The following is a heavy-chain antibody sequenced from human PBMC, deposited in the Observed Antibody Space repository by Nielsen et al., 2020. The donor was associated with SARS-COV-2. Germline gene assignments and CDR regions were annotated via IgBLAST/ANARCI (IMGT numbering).Heavy chain of an antibody. D-gene: IGHD3-10*01. CDR3: ARFVYYGSGSFDY. CDR2: INHSGST. V-gene: IGHV4-34*01. Sequence: SETLSLTCAVYGGSFSGYYWSWIRQPPGKGLEWIGEINHSGSTNYNPSLKSRVTISVDTSKNQFSLKLSSVTAADTAVYYCARFVYYGSGSFDYWGQGTLVTVSS. J-gene: IGHJ4*02. CDR1: GGSFSGYY.